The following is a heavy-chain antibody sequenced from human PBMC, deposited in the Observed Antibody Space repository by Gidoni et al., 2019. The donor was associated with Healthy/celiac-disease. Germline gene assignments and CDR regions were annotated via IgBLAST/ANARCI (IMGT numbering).Heavy chain of an antibody. D-gene: IGHD2-2*01. CDR3: ARATDIVVVPAAMIFDY. CDR1: GGSISSSRYY. CDR2: IYYSGST. Sequence: QLQLQESGPGLVKPSETLSLTCTVSGGSISSSRYYWGWIRQPPGKGLEWIGSIYYSGSTYYNPSLKSRVTISVDTSKNQFSLKLSSVTAADTAVYYCARATDIVVVPAAMIFDYWGQGTLVTVSS. V-gene: IGHV4-39*01. J-gene: IGHJ4*02.